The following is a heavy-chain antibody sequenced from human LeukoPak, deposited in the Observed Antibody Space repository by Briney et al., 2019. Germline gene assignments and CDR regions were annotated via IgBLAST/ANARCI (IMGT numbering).Heavy chain of an antibody. CDR3: ARGINWFDP. CDR1: GFTFSSYW. CDR2: IKKDGREK. Sequence: PGGSLRLSCAVSGFTFSSYWMTWVRQAPGKGLEWVANIKKDGREKYYMDSVKGRFTISRDNAKNSQYLQMNSLRAEDTAVYYCARGINWFDPWGQGTLVTVSS. J-gene: IGHJ5*02. V-gene: IGHV3-7*04. D-gene: IGHD2-15*01.